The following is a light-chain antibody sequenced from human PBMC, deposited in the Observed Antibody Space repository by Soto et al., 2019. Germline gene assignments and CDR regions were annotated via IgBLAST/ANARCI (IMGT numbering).Light chain of an antibody. Sequence: DIQMTQSPSTLSASVGDRVTITCRASQSISDWLAWYQQKPGKAPKLLIYDASNLQSGGPSRFSGSGSGTEFTLTISSLQPDDFATYYCQEYKSATFGQGTKLEIE. CDR3: QEYKSAT. CDR1: QSISDW. V-gene: IGKV1-5*01. J-gene: IGKJ2*01. CDR2: DAS.